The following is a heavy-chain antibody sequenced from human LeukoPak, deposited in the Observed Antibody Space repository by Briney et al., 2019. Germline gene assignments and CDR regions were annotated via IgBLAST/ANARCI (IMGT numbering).Heavy chain of an antibody. CDR1: GFTFSGYW. Sequence: SGGSLRLSCAASGFTFSGYWMNWVRQAPGKGLEWVANINQNGSEKYYVDSVKGRFTISRDNAKNSVFLQMNSLRAEDTAVYYCARDRYFNTAPDYWDQGTLVTVSS. D-gene: IGHD5-18*01. CDR2: INQNGSEK. V-gene: IGHV3-7*01. J-gene: IGHJ4*02. CDR3: ARDRYFNTAPDY.